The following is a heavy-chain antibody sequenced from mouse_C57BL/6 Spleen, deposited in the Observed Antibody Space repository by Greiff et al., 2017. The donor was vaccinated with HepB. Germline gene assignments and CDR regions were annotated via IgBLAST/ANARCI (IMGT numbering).Heavy chain of an antibody. D-gene: IGHD2-3*01. CDR2: ISDGGSYT. J-gene: IGHJ1*03. V-gene: IGHV5-4*03. Sequence: EVKLMESGGGLVKPGGSLKLSCAASGFTFSSYAMSWVRQTPEKRLEWVATISDGGSYTYYPDNVKGRFTISRDNAKNNLYLQMSHLKSEDTAMYYCARDGVPWWYYDVWGTGTTVTVSS. CDR3: ARDGVPWWYYDV. CDR1: GFTFSSYA.